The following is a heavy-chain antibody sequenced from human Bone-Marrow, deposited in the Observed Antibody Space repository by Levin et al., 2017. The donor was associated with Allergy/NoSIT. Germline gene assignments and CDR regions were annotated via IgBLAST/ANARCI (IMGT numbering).Heavy chain of an antibody. CDR1: GFTFRNHG. J-gene: IGHJ4*02. Sequence: GESLKISCAASGFTFRNHGMHWVRQAPGKGLEWVAVIWYDGSNEYYADSVKGRFTISRDNSKNTVYLQMNSLRAEDTAVYYCARDYGAKVLDYWGQGTLVTVSS. CDR2: IWYDGSNE. D-gene: IGHD4/OR15-4a*01. V-gene: IGHV3-33*01. CDR3: ARDYGAKVLDY.